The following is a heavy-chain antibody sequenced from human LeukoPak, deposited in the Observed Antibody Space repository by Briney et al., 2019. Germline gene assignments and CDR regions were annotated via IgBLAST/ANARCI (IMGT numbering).Heavy chain of an antibody. V-gene: IGHV4-34*01. J-gene: IGHJ5*02. D-gene: IGHD2-2*01. CDR3: AREREGPGYCSSTSCPWYNWFDP. Sequence: NASETLSLTCAVYGGSFSGYYWSWIRQPPGKGLEWIGEINHSGSTNYNPSLKSRVTISVDTSKNQFSLKLSSVTAADTAVYYCAREREGPGYCSSTSCPWYNWFDPWGQGTLVTVSS. CDR2: INHSGST. CDR1: GGSFSGYY.